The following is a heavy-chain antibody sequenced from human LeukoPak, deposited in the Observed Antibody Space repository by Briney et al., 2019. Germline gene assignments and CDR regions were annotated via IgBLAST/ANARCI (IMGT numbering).Heavy chain of an antibody. Sequence: GGSLRLSCVASGFSFTDYNMNWVRQAPGKGLEWVSYISGSGGATFYADSVKGRFTISRDNSKNTLYLQMNSLRAEDTAVYYCAKGLWAGTGTDDAFDIWGQGTMVTVSS. V-gene: IGHV3-23*01. CDR3: AKGLWAGTGTDDAFDI. J-gene: IGHJ3*02. CDR2: ISGSGGAT. CDR1: GFSFTDYN. D-gene: IGHD1-14*01.